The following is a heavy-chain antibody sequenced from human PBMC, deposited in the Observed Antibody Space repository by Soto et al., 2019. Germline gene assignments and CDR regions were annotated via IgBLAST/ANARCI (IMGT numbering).Heavy chain of an antibody. Sequence: WSLRLSCAASGFTFSNYWMSWVRQAPGKGLEWVANIKEDGSEKYYVDSVKGRFTISRDNAKNSLYLQMSSLRPEDTAVYYSTRSHPSIYNYWGQGTLVTVSS. CDR1: GFTFSNYW. V-gene: IGHV3-7*01. CDR2: IKEDGSEK. J-gene: IGHJ4*02. D-gene: IGHD4-4*01. CDR3: TRSHPSIYNY.